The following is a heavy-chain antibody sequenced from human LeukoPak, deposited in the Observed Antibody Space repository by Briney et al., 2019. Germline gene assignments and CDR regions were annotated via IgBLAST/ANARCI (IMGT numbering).Heavy chain of an antibody. V-gene: IGHV3-23*01. CDR2: ITGGGDTT. D-gene: IGHD3-22*01. J-gene: IGHJ4*02. Sequence: GGSLRLSCIAPGFTFSSYAMSWVRQAPGKGLEWVSGITGGGDTTHHADSVKGRFTIFRDNSKNTLFLQMNSLRVEDTALYYCARAKGSSGYYQLPIDYWGQGILVTVSS. CDR3: ARAKGSSGYYQLPIDY. CDR1: GFTFSSYA.